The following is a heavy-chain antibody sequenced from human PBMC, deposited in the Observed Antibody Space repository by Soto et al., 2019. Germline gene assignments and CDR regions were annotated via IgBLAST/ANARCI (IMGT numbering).Heavy chain of an antibody. CDR3: ARSGGIQQLALYNWFDP. Sequence: QVQLQESGPGLVKPSQTLSLTCTVSGGSISSGGYYWSWIRQHPGKGLEWIGYIYYSGSTYYNPSLKSRVTISVDTSKNQFSLKLSSVTAADTAVYYCARSGGIQQLALYNWFDPWGQGTLVTVSS. CDR1: GGSISSGGYY. CDR2: IYYSGST. J-gene: IGHJ5*02. V-gene: IGHV4-31*03. D-gene: IGHD6-6*01.